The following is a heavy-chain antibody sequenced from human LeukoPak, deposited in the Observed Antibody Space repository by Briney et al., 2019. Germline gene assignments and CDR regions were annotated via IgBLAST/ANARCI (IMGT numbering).Heavy chain of an antibody. J-gene: IGHJ4*02. D-gene: IGHD3-22*01. CDR1: GFTFDDYA. V-gene: IGHV3-9*01. Sequence: GGSLRLSCAASGFTFDDYAMHWVRQAPGKGLEWVSGISWNSGSIGYADSVKGRFTISRDNAKNSLYLQMNSLRAEDTALYYCAKDLSHYDSSGLGYWGQGTLVTVSS. CDR3: AKDLSHYDSSGLGY. CDR2: ISWNSGSI.